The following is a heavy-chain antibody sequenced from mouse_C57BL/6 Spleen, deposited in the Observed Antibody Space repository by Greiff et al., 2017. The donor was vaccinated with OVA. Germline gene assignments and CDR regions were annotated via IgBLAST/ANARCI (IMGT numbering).Heavy chain of an antibody. CDR2: IDPETGGT. CDR3: TIRITTRYYFDY. D-gene: IGHD2-4*01. V-gene: IGHV1-15*01. CDR1: GYTFTDYE. J-gene: IGHJ2*01. Sequence: QVQLKQSGAELVRPGASVTLSCKASGYTFTDYEMHWVKQTPVHGLEWIGAIDPETGGTAYNQKFKGKAILTADKSSSTAYIALRSLTSEDSAVYYCTIRITTRYYFDYWGQGTTLTVSS.